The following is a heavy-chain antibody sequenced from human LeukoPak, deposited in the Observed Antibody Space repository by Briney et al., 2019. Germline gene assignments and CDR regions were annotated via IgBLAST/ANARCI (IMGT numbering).Heavy chain of an antibody. V-gene: IGHV3-23*01. D-gene: IGHD7-27*01. CDR2: ITTSDGNT. CDR1: GFTFSSYT. CDR3: AKDGGLWVSAHWGDS. J-gene: IGHJ4*02. Sequence: GGSLRLSCAASGFTFSSYTMSWVRQAPGKGLEWVSTITTSDGNTYYADSVKGRFTVSRDNSKDTLFLQMNSLRAEDTAVYYCAKDGGLWVSAHWGDSWGRGTLITVSS.